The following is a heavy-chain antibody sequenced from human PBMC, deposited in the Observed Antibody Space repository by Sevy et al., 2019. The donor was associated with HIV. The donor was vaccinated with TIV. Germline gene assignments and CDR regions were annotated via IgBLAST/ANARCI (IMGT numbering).Heavy chain of an antibody. J-gene: IGHJ4*02. CDR3: ATTKDYYENSGDPFDY. V-gene: IGHV1-24*01. CDR2: FDPEDGET. Sequence: ASVKVSCKVSGYTLTKLYMHWVRQAPGEGLEWMGSFDPEDGETIYAQKFQGRVTMTEDTSTDTAYMELSSLRSEDTAVYYCATTKDYYENSGDPFDYWGQGTLVTVSS. CDR1: GYTLTKLY. D-gene: IGHD3-22*01.